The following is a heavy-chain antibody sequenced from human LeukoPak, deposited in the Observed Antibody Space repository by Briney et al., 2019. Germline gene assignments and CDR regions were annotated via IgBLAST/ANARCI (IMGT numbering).Heavy chain of an antibody. V-gene: IGHV3-23*01. D-gene: IGHD7-27*01. CDR3: AKDPLNWGTIYFDY. CDR1: GFTSSNYA. Sequence: GRSLRLSCAASGFTSSNYAMSWVRQAPGKGLEWVSSISGGGDSTNYAESVKGRFTISRDNSKNTLFLQMNSLTAEDTAIYYCAKDPLNWGTIYFDYWGQGTLVTVSS. CDR2: ISGGGDST. J-gene: IGHJ4*02.